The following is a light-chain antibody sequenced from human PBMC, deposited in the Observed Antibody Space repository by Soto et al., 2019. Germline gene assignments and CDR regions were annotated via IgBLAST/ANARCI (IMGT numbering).Light chain of an antibody. CDR1: SSDVGGFNY. V-gene: IGLV2-14*01. J-gene: IGLJ2*01. Sequence: QYALTQPASVSGSPGQSITISCTGTSSDVGGFNYVSWYQLHPGKAPKLMIYEVTNRPSGISNRFSGSKSGNTASLTISGLQAEDEAEYYCSSYTSSAYVVFGGGIKLTVL. CDR3: SSYTSSAYVV. CDR2: EVT.